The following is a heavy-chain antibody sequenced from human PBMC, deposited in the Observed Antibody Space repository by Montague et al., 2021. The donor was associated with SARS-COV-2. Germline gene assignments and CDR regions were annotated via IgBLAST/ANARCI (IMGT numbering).Heavy chain of an antibody. CDR2: IKQDGSEK. D-gene: IGHD3-3*01. J-gene: IGHJ6*02. V-gene: IGHV3-7*01. Sequence: SLRLSCAASGFTFSSYWMIWVRQAPGKGLEWVANIKQDGSEKYYVDSVKGRFTISRDNATNSLYLQMNSLRAEDTAVYYCARDSFWSGYYTDYYGMDVWGQGTTVTVSS. CDR3: ARDSFWSGYYTDYYGMDV. CDR1: GFTFSSYW.